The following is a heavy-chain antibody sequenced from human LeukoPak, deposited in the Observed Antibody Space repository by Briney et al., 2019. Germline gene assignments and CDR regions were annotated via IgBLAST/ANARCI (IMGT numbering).Heavy chain of an antibody. Sequence: GGSLRLSCAASGFTFDDYTMHWVRQAPGKGLEWVSLISWDGGSTYYADSVKGRFTISRDNSKNSLYLQMNSLRTEDTALYYCAKGPPYYYDSSGYLDYWGQGTLVTVSS. V-gene: IGHV3-43*01. CDR3: AKGPPYYYDSSGYLDY. J-gene: IGHJ4*02. CDR2: ISWDGGST. CDR1: GFTFDDYT. D-gene: IGHD3-22*01.